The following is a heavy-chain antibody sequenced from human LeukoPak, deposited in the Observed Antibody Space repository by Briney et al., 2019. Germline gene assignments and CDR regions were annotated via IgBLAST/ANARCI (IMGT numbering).Heavy chain of an antibody. CDR2: INHSGST. Sequence: SETLSLTCAVYGGSFSGYYWSWIRQPPGKGLEWIGEINHSGSTNYNPSLKSRVTLSVDTSSNRFSLSIKSVTAADTAMYYCARGRRIVVLPGRGFFDLWGRGTLVTVSS. D-gene: IGHD4/OR15-4a*01. CDR1: GGSFSGYY. J-gene: IGHJ2*01. V-gene: IGHV4-34*01. CDR3: ARGRRIVVLPGRGFFDL.